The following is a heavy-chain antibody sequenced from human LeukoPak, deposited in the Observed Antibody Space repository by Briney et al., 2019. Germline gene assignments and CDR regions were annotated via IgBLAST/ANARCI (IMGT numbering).Heavy chain of an antibody. V-gene: IGHV3-53*01. Sequence: GGSLRLSCAASGFTVSGNYMSWVRQAPGKGLEWVSVIYSGGSAFNADPVKGRFTISRDNSKNTLYLQMNSLRAEDTAVYYCASNYDSSGYLHFEYWGQGTLVTVSS. CDR1: GFTVSGNY. CDR2: IYSGGSA. D-gene: IGHD3-22*01. J-gene: IGHJ4*02. CDR3: ASNYDSSGYLHFEY.